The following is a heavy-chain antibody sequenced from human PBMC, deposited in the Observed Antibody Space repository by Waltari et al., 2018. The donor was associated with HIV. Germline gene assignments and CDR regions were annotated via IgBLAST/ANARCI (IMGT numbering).Heavy chain of an antibody. J-gene: IGHJ3*02. D-gene: IGHD3-3*01. CDR2: IYSGGST. CDR1: GFTVSSNY. CDR3: AREGITIFGVEGAFDI. V-gene: IGHV3-53*04. Sequence: EVQLVESGGGLVQPGGSLRLSCAASGFTVSSNYMSWVRQAPGKGLEWVSVIYSGGSTYYADSVKGRFTISRHNSKNTLYLQMNSLRAEDTAVYYCAREGITIFGVEGAFDIWGQGTMVTVSS.